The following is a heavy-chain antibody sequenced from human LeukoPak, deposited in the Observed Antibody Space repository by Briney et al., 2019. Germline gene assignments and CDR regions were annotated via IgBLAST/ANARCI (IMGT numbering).Heavy chain of an antibody. CDR3: ARADYGGLVCFDC. Sequence: GGSLRLSCAASGFTVSSNYMSWVRQAPGKGLEWVSVIYSGGSTYYADSVKGRFTISRDNSKNTLYLHMNNLRAEDTAVYYCARADYGGLVCFDCWGQGTLVTVSS. J-gene: IGHJ4*02. D-gene: IGHD4-23*01. CDR2: IYSGGST. V-gene: IGHV3-53*01. CDR1: GFTVSSNY.